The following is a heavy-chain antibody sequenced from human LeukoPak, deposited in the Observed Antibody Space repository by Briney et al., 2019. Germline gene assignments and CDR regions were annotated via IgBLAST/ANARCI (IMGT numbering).Heavy chain of an antibody. CDR1: GFTFSTYA. Sequence: PGGSLRLSCAASGFTFSTYAVNWVRQAPGKGPEWVSAIKGRFTISRDNSKNTLYLQMSSLRAEDTAVYYCAKDRGRYYDSNGYYWGYYFDSWGQGILVTVST. CDR3: AKDRGRYYDSNGYYWGYYFDS. D-gene: IGHD3-22*01. J-gene: IGHJ4*02. V-gene: IGHV3-23*01. CDR2: I.